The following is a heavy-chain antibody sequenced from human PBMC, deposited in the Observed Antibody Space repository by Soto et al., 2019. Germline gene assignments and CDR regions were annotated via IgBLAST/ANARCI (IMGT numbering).Heavy chain of an antibody. D-gene: IGHD3-16*02. J-gene: IGHJ5*02. V-gene: IGHV4-39*01. Sequence: QLQLQESGPGLVKPSETLSLTCTVSGGSISSSSYYWGWIRQPPGKGLEWIGSIYYSGSTYYNPSLKSRVTISVATSKNRFSLKLSSVTAPDTAVYYCARHFPPLGDYIWGIYRNNWFAPWGQGTLVTVSS. CDR3: ARHFPPLGDYIWGIYRNNWFAP. CDR2: IYYSGST. CDR1: GGSISSSSYY.